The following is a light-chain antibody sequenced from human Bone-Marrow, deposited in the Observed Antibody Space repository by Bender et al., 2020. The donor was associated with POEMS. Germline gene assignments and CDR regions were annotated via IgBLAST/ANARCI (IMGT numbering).Light chain of an antibody. CDR1: SSNIGTNP. V-gene: IGLV1-44*01. Sequence: QSVLTQPPSASGTHGQRVTISCSGSSSNIGTNPVNWYQQLPGTAPKLLIYINNQRPSGVPDRFSGSKSGTSASLAISSLQSEDEADYYCAAWEDSLNGWVFGGGTKLTVL. J-gene: IGLJ3*02. CDR2: INN. CDR3: AAWEDSLNGWV.